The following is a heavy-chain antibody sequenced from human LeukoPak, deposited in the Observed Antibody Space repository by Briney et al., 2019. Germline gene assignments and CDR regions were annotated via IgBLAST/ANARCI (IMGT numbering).Heavy chain of an antibody. CDR3: APFSAVTHYYFDY. CDR1: GFTFSSHS. D-gene: IGHD6-13*01. Sequence: PGGSLRLSCAASGFTFSSHSLTWVRQAPGKGLEWVSSISPDSGYIYYADSVKGRFTISRDNAENSLFLQMNSLGAEDTAVYYRAPFSAVTHYYFDYWGQGTLVTVSS. J-gene: IGHJ4*02. V-gene: IGHV3-21*01. CDR2: ISPDSGYI.